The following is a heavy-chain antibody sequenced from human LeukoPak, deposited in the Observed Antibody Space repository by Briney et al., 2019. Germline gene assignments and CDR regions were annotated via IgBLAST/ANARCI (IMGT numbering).Heavy chain of an antibody. CDR3: ATDPPPPDSSGYYSFDY. CDR2: FDPEDGET. CDR1: GYTLTELS. Sequence: GASVKVSCKVSGYTLTELSMHWVRQAPGKGLEWMGGFDPEDGETIYAQKFQGRVTMTEDTSTDTAYMELSSLRSEDTAVYYCATDPPPPDSSGYYSFDYWGQGTLVTVS. V-gene: IGHV1-24*01. J-gene: IGHJ4*02. D-gene: IGHD3-22*01.